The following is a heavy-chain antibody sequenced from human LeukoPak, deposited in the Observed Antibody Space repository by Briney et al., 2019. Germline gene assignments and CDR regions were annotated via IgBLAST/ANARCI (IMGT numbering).Heavy chain of an antibody. D-gene: IGHD2-15*01. CDR3: AKTSVGEGRIIASGYFDN. Sequence: GSLRLSCGVSGFTFSDYGMSWVRQAPGQGLEWVASISDSGEVTFKADSVKGRFTISRDNSKNTLYLQMNSLRAEDTAVYYCAKTSVGEGRIIASGYFDNWGQGTLVTVSS. CDR1: GFTFSDYG. V-gene: IGHV3-23*01. CDR2: ISDSGEVT. J-gene: IGHJ4*02.